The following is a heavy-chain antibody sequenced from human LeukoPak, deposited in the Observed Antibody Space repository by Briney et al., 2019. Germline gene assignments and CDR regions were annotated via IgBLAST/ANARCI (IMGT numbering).Heavy chain of an antibody. J-gene: IGHJ4*02. V-gene: IGHV3-48*04. Sequence: GGSLRLSCAASGFTLSSYSMKWVRQAPGKGLEWVSYISSSSSTIYYAGPVKGRFPISRDNAKNSLYLQINSLRAEDTAVYYCARDTPHDDWGQGTLVTVSS. CDR3: ARDTPHDD. CDR2: ISSSSSTI. CDR1: GFTLSSYS.